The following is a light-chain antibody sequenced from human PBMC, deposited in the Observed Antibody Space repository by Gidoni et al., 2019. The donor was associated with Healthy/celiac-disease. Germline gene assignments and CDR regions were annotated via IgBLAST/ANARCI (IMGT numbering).Light chain of an antibody. V-gene: IGKV3-15*01. Sequence: EIVITQSPATLHVSPGERATLACRASQIVSSNLAWYQQKPGQAPRLLIYGASTRPTGIPARFSGSGSGTEFTLTISSLQSEDFAIYYCQQYNNWPPTFGQGTKVEIK. J-gene: IGKJ1*01. CDR2: GAS. CDR3: QQYNNWPPT. CDR1: QIVSSN.